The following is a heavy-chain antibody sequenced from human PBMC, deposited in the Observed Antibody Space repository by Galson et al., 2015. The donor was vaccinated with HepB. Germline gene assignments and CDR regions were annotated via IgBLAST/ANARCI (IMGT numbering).Heavy chain of an antibody. D-gene: IGHD6-13*01. Sequence: SLRLSCAASGFTFSNYAMSWVRQAPGKGLEWVSGISGSGDSTYYADSVKGRFTLSRDNSKNTLYLQMNSLRAEDTAVYYCTKGRATAGSWGQGSLVTV. J-gene: IGHJ4*02. CDR3: TKGRATAGS. V-gene: IGHV3-23*01. CDR1: GFTFSNYA. CDR2: ISGSGDST.